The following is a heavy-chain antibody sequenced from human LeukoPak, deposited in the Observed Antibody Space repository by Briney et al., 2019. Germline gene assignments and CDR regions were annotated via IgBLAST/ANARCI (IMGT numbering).Heavy chain of an antibody. Sequence: SETLSLTCTVSGGSISNYYWSWIRQPPGKGPEWIGYIYYSGSTNYNPSLKSRVTISVDTSKNQFSLKLSSVTAADTAVYYCARDSSGWYHWFDPWGQGTLVTVSS. CDR3: ARDSSGWYHWFDP. D-gene: IGHD6-19*01. J-gene: IGHJ5*02. CDR1: GGSISNYY. V-gene: IGHV4-59*01. CDR2: IYYSGST.